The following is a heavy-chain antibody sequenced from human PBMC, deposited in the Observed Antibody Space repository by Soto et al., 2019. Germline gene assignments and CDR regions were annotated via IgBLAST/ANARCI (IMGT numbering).Heavy chain of an antibody. Sequence: QEQLVESGGGLVKPGGSLRLSCVASGFTFRDYFMAWIRQVPGKGLEWIAYISGSSTYIDYADSVKGRFTISRDNAKNSLYLQMNSLRAEDTAVYYCARDYSDSSAFTDYWGQGTLVTVSS. CDR3: ARDYSDSSAFTDY. J-gene: IGHJ4*02. CDR2: ISGSSTYI. V-gene: IGHV3-11*05. CDR1: GFTFRDYF. D-gene: IGHD3-22*01.